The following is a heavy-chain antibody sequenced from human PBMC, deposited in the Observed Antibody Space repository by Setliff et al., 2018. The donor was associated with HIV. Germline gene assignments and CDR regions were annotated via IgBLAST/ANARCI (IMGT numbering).Heavy chain of an antibody. D-gene: IGHD3-10*01. CDR1: DYSIGSGYY. CDR2: IYQNGDT. Sequence: KPSETLSLTCVVSDYSIGSGYYWGWVRQPPGRGLGWIGAIYQNGDTYYSPSLRSRLTISVDTSKNRFSLRLRSVTAADTAVYYCARIGWKQGAVGSFCDYWGQGALVTVSS. J-gene: IGHJ4*02. CDR3: ARIGWKQGAVGSFCDY. V-gene: IGHV4-38-2*01.